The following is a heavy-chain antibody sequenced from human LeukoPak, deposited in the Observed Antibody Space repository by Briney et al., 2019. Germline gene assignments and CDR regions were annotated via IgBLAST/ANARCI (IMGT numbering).Heavy chain of an antibody. CDR1: GYTLTGYY. CDR3: ARGIIAAAGTHFLDY. J-gene: IGHJ4*02. V-gene: IGHV1-2*02. D-gene: IGHD6-13*01. CDR2: INPKNGGT. Sequence: ASVKVSCKASGYTLTGYYMHWVRQAPGQRFEWMGWINPKNGGTKYAQKFQGRVTMTGDTSISTAYMELSRLRSDDTAVYYCARGIIAAAGTHFLDYWGQGTLVTVSS.